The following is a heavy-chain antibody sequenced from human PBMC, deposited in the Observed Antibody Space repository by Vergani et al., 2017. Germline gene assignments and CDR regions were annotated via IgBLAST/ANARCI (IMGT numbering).Heavy chain of an antibody. CDR2: IYSGGST. V-gene: IGHV3-66*01. CDR3: AKDGDYGDYSFQH. CDR1: GFTVSSNY. J-gene: IGHJ1*01. D-gene: IGHD4-17*01. Sequence: VQLVESGGGLVKPGGSLRLSCAASGFTVSSNYMSWVRQAPGKGLEWVSVIYSGGSTYYADSVKGRFTISRDNSKNTLYLQMNSLRAEDTAVYYCAKDGDYGDYSFQHWGQGTLVTVSS.